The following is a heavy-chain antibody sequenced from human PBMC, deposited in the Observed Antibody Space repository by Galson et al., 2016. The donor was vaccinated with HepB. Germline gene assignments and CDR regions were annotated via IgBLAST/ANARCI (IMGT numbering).Heavy chain of an antibody. CDR2: ISSSGGGT. V-gene: IGHV3-23*01. Sequence: RQAPGKGLEWVSGISSSGGGTYYADSVKGHFIISRDNSKNTLFLQMNSLGAEDTAIYYCARAKAVPGLYSFDYWGQGTLVTVSS. J-gene: IGHJ4*02. CDR3: ARAKAVPGLYSFDY. D-gene: IGHD6-19*01.